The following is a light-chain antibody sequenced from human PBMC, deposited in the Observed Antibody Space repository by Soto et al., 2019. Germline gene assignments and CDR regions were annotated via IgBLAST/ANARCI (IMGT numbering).Light chain of an antibody. V-gene: IGKV3-20*01. CDR1: QSVSSSY. CDR3: QQYGSSPST. CDR2: GAS. Sequence: EIVFTQSPGTLSLSPGERATLSCRASQSVSSSYLAWYQQKPGQAPRLLIYGASSRATGIPDRFSGSGSGTDFTLTISRLEPEDFAVYYCQQYGSSPSTFGQGTRLEI. J-gene: IGKJ5*01.